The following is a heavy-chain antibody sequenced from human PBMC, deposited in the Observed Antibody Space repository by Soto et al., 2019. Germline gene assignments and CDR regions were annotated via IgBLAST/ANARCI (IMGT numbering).Heavy chain of an antibody. Sequence: SETLSLTCAVSGGSISSGGYSWSWIRQPPGKGLEWIGYIYHSGSTYYNPSLKSRVTISVDTSKNQFSLKLSSVTAADTAVYYCARYRVTPYYYYGMDVWGQGTTVTVS. J-gene: IGHJ6*02. CDR3: ARYRVTPYYYYGMDV. CDR2: IYHSGST. CDR1: GGSISSGGYS. V-gene: IGHV4-30-2*01. D-gene: IGHD2-21*02.